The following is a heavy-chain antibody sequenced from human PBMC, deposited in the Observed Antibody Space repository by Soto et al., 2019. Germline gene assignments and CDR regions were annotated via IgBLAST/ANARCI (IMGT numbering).Heavy chain of an antibody. CDR2: ISAYNGNT. D-gene: IGHD1-26*01. Sequence: QVQLVQSGAEVKKPGASVKVSCKASGYTFTSYGISWVRQAPGQGLEWMGWISAYNGNTNYAQKLQGRVTMTTDTSXSXXYMELRSLRSDDTAVYYCARVGGWELLLTLNWFDPWGQGTLVTVSS. CDR3: ARVGGWELLLTLNWFDP. J-gene: IGHJ5*02. CDR1: GYTFTSYG. V-gene: IGHV1-18*01.